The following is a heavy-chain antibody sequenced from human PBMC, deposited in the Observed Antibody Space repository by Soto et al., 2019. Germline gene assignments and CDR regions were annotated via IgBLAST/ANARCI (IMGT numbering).Heavy chain of an antibody. V-gene: IGHV3-53*01. J-gene: IGHJ1*01. CDR3: ARDRVESGYPEYFQH. CDR1: GFTVSSNY. CDR2: IYSGGST. D-gene: IGHD3-22*01. Sequence: EVQLVESGGGLIQPGGSLRLSCAASGFTVSSNYMSWVRPAPGKGLEWVSVIYSGGSTYYADSVKGRFTISRDNSKNTLYLQMNSLRAEDTAVYYCARDRVESGYPEYFQHWGQGTLGNVSS.